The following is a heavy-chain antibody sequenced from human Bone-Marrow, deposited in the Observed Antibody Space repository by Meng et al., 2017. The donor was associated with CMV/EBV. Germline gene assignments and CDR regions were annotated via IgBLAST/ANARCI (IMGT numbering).Heavy chain of an antibody. V-gene: IGHV4-34*01. Sequence: SETLSLTCAVYGGSFSGYYWSWIRQPPGKGLEWIGEINHSGSTNYNPSLKSRVTISVDTSKNQFSLKLSSVTAADTAVYYCARDERSARADYWGQGTLVTVSS. J-gene: IGHJ4*02. CDR2: INHSGST. CDR1: GGSFSGYY. D-gene: IGHD3-3*01. CDR3: ARDERSARADY.